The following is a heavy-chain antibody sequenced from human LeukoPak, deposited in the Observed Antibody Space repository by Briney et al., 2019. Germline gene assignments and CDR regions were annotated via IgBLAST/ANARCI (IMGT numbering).Heavy chain of an antibody. CDR3: ARDVGGPTFDY. CDR2: IHYRGTT. CDR1: GVSISSDNYY. J-gene: IGHJ4*02. Sequence: SETLSLTCSVSGVSISSDNYYWTWVRQHPGTGLEWIGHIHYRGTTYYNPSLQSRVTISVDASKNQFSLKLSSVTAADTAVYYCARDVGGPTFDYWGQGTLVTVSS. V-gene: IGHV4-31*03. D-gene: IGHD2-15*01.